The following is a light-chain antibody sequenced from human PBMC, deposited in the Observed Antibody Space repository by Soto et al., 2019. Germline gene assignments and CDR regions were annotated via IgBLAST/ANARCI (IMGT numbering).Light chain of an antibody. CDR1: SSNIGNNY. J-gene: IGLJ3*02. Sequence: QSVLTQPPSVSAAPGQKVTISCSGTSSNIGNNYVSWYQQLPGTAPKLLISDNHERPAGIPDRFSGSKSGTSATLGITGLQTGDEADYYCGTWDSSLSAWVFGGGTQLTVL. V-gene: IGLV1-51*01. CDR2: DNH. CDR3: GTWDSSLSAWV.